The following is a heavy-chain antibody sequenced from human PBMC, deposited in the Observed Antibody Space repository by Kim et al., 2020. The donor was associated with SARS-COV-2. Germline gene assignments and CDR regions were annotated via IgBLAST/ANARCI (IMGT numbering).Heavy chain of an antibody. CDR1: GAFVSGGTFY. CDR3: ARGGGGSFF. V-gene: IGHV4-61*01. D-gene: IGHD1-26*01. J-gene: IGHJ4*02. Sequence: SETLSLTCNVSGAFVSGGTFYWSWIRQFPGRGLEWIGYIYYTGTTKYNPSLESRVTISADLSQNQFSLKLNSVTAADTAVYYCARGGGGSFFWGQGTLVSVSS. CDR2: IYYTGTT.